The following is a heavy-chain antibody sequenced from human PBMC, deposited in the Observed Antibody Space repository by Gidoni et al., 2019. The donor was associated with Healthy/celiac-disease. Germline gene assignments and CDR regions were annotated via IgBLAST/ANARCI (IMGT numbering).Heavy chain of an antibody. CDR1: GGSFSCDY. D-gene: IGHD3-16*02. V-gene: IGHV4-34*01. J-gene: IGHJ4*02. CDR3: ARGSFMGQPPHY. Sequence: QVQLQQWGAGLLKPSETLSLTCAVYGGSFSCDYWSWIRQPPGKGLEWIGDINHIGGTNYNPSLKGRVTISVDTSKNQFSLKLRSVNAAVTAVYYCARGSFMGQPPHYWGQGTLVTVSS. CDR2: INHIGGT.